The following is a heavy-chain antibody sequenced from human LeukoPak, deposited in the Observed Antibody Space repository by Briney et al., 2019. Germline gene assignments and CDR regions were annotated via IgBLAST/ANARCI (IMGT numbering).Heavy chain of an antibody. V-gene: IGHV4-34*01. Sequence: PSETLFLTCAVYGGSFSGYYWSWIRQPPGKGLEWIGEINHSGSTNYNPSLKSRVTISVDTSKNQFSLKLSSVTAADTAVYYCARGPRNLYTAMAPFDYWGQGTLVTVSS. CDR3: ARGPRNLYTAMAPFDY. CDR1: GGSFSGYY. CDR2: INHSGST. D-gene: IGHD5-18*01. J-gene: IGHJ4*02.